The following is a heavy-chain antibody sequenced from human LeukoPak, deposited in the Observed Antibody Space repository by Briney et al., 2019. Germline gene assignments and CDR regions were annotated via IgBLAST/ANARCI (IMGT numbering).Heavy chain of an antibody. Sequence: PSETLSLTCIVSGGSIRSYYWSWIRQPPGKGLEWIGYIYYSGSTNYNPSLKSRVTISVDTSKNQFSLKLSSVTAADTAVYYCARGCSSTSCYAFDYWGQGILVTVSS. V-gene: IGHV4-59*01. J-gene: IGHJ4*02. D-gene: IGHD2-2*01. CDR2: IYYSGST. CDR3: ARGCSSTSCYAFDY. CDR1: GGSIRSYY.